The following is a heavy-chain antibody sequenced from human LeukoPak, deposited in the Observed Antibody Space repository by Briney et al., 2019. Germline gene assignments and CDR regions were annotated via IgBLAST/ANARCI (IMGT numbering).Heavy chain of an antibody. CDR1: GFTFSSYS. D-gene: IGHD7-27*01. CDR2: IGSSGGGI. Sequence: GGSLRLSCAASGFTFSSYSMNWVRQAPEKRLEWVSIIGSSGGGIHYADSVKGRFTISRDNSKNALYLQMNSLRVEDTAVYYCAIDPNWGTHSWGQGVLVTVSS. J-gene: IGHJ4*02. V-gene: IGHV3-23*01. CDR3: AIDPNWGTHS.